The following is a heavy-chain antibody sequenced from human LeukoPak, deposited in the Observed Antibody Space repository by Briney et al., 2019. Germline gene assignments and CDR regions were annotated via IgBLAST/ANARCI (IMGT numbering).Heavy chain of an antibody. V-gene: IGHV3-30*18. CDR3: AKGNYYDSSGYYGTDY. CDR2: ISYDGSNK. Sequence: QPGGSLRLSCAASGFTFSSYGMHWVRQAPGKGLEWVAVISYDGSNKYYADSVKGRFTISRDNSKNTLYLQMNSLRAEDTAVYYCAKGNYYDSSGYYGTDYWGQGTLVTVSS. CDR1: GFTFSSYG. J-gene: IGHJ4*02. D-gene: IGHD3-22*01.